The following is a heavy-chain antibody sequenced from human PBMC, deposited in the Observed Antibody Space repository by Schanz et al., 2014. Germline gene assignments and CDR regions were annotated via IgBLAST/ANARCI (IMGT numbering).Heavy chain of an antibody. CDR2: ISVYNHNK. Sequence: QIQLVQSVPEVKKPGATVKVSCKASGYIFINSGISWVRQAPGQGLEWMGWISVYNHNKEYDQKFQGRVTMTTDTSTSTAYMALTDLRSDDTAVYYGARDRRFFDRDDLYYFDSWGQGTLVTVSS. J-gene: IGHJ4*02. D-gene: IGHD3-3*01. CDR3: ARDRRFFDRDDLYYFDS. V-gene: IGHV1-18*01. CDR1: GYIFINSG.